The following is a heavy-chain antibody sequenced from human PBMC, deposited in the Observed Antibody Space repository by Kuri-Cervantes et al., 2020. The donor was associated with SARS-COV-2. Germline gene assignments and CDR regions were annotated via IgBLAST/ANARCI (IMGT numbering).Heavy chain of an antibody. CDR2: IYYSGST. V-gene: IGHV4-39*01. J-gene: IGHJ4*02. Sequence: SETLSLTCTVSGGSISSSSYYWGWIRQPPGKGLEWIGSIYYSGSTYYNPSLKSRVTISVDTSKNQFSLKLSSVTAADTAVYYCARSGYDRAGYFDYWGQGTLVTVSS. CDR1: GGSISSSSYY. D-gene: IGHD5-12*01. CDR3: ARSGYDRAGYFDY.